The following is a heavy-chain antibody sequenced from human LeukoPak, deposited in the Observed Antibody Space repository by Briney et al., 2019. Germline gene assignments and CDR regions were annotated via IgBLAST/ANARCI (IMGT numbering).Heavy chain of an antibody. V-gene: IGHV1-69*13. D-gene: IGHD2-2*01. CDR2: MTPASGTG. Sequence: GASLKVSCKASGGIFSSKDITWGRQGPGQGLERVGGMTPASGTGNTAQKFQGRVAVTADESTTTVYMELSSLRSDDTALYYCARVSSIMGGGYNFFDPWGQGTLVTVSS. CDR3: ARVSSIMGGGYNFFDP. J-gene: IGHJ5*02. CDR1: GGIFSSKD.